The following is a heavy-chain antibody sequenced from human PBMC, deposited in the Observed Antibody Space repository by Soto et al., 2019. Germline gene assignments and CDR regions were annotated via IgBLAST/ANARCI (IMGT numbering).Heavy chain of an antibody. J-gene: IGHJ6*01. CDR2: INDGGART. D-gene: IGHD2-21*02. CDR3: ARDEKVVTAIGYCYHGMDV. V-gene: IGHV3-23*01. Sequence: PGVPLRVPNTASGLNFINLAGCRVRKATGKRLEWVSGINDGGARTSYADSVKGRFTISRDNSKNTLYLQMNSLRAEDTAVYYCARDEKVVTAIGYCYHGMDVWGQGPTVTVSS. CDR1: GLNFINLA.